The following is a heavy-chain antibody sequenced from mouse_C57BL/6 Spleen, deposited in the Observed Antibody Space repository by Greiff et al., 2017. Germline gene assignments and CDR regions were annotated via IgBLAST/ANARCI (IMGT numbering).Heavy chain of an antibody. Sequence: QVQLQQPGTDLVKPAASVSLSCTASGYTFTSCWLHWVKQRPGQNLEWMGNIDPSNGGTNYNEKFKSKATLTVDTSTRTAYLQLSSLTSEDSAVYYCARSGYDEYYFDDWGRGTTLTVAS. CDR2: IDPSNGGT. J-gene: IGHJ2*01. D-gene: IGHD2-2*01. V-gene: IGHV1-53*01. CDR1: GYTFTSCW. CDR3: ARSGYDEYYFDD.